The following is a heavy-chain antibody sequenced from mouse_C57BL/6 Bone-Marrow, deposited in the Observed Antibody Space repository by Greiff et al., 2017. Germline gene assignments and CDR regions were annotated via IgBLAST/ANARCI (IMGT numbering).Heavy chain of an antibody. J-gene: IGHJ3*01. CDR3: ARSEGYDGYDRDWFAY. CDR1: GYTFTSYW. CDR2: IDPSDSYT. V-gene: IGHV1-69*01. Sequence: QVQLQQPGAELVMPGASVKLSCKASGYTFTSYWMHWVKQRPGQGLEWIGEIDPSDSYTNYNQKFKGKSTLTVDKSSSTAYMQLSSLTSEDSAVYYCARSEGYDGYDRDWFAYWGQGTLVTVSA. D-gene: IGHD2-3*01.